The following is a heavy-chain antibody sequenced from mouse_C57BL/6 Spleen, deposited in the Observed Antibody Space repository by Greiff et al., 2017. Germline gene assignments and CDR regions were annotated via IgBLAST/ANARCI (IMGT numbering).Heavy chain of an antibody. Sequence: VKLMESGAELVRPGASVTLSCKASGYTFTDYEMHWVKQTPVHGLEWIGAIDPETGGTAYNQKFKGKAILTADKSSSTAYMELRSLTSEDSAVYYCTREGAMEYFDYWGQGTTLTVSS. V-gene: IGHV1-15*01. CDR1: GYTFTDYE. D-gene: IGHD1-1*02. CDR3: TREGAMEYFDY. J-gene: IGHJ2*01. CDR2: IDPETGGT.